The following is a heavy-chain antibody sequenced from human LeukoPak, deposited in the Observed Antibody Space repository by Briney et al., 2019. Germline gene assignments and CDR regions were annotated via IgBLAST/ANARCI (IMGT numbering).Heavy chain of an antibody. J-gene: IGHJ6*02. CDR2: TIPIFGTA. CDR1: GGTFSSYA. Sequence: SVKVSCKASGGTFSSYAISWVRQAPGQGLEWMGGTIPIFGTANYAQKFQGRVTITADESTSTAYMELSSLRSEDTAVYYCAKGLLTNYYYYGMDVWGQGTTVTVSS. CDR3: AKGLLTNYYYYGMDV. V-gene: IGHV1-69*01. D-gene: IGHD2-15*01.